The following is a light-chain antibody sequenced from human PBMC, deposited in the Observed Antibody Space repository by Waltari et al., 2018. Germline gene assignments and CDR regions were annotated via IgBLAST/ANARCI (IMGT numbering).Light chain of an antibody. CDR1: ALPKHY. V-gene: IGLV3-25*03. Sequence: SYELTQPPSVSVSPGQTARITCSGDALPKHYAYWDKQEPGQAPVQVIYKDTKRASGIPERFSGSGSGTTVTLTISGVQVEDEADYYCQSADRNGTWVFGGGTKLNV. CDR3: QSADRNGTWV. CDR2: KDT. J-gene: IGLJ3*02.